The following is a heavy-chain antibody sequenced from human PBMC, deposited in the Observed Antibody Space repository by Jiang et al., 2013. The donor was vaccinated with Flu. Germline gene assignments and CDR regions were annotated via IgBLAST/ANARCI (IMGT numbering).Heavy chain of an antibody. D-gene: IGHD3-10*01. CDR3: ARGAITMVRGVHPFDY. J-gene: IGHJ4*02. CDR2: IIPIFGTA. V-gene: IGHV1-69*06. Sequence: KVSCKASGGTFSSYAISWVRQAPGQGLEWMGGIIPIFGTANYAQKFQGRVTITADKSTSTAYMELSSLRSEDTAVYYCARGAITMVRGVHPFDYWGQGTLVTVSS. CDR1: GGTFSSYA.